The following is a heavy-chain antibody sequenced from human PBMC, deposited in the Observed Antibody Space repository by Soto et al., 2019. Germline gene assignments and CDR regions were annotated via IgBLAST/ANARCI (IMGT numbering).Heavy chain of an antibody. D-gene: IGHD1-7*01. V-gene: IGHV2-70*01. Sequence: SGPTLVNPTQTLTLTCTFSGFSLSTSGMCVSWIRQPPGKALEWLALIDWDDDKYYSTSLKTRLTISKDTSKNQVVLTMTNMDPVDTATYYCARNTQRGCGTYYYYGMDVWGQGTTVTVSS. CDR1: GFSLSTSGMC. J-gene: IGHJ6*02. CDR3: ARNTQRGCGTYYYYGMDV. CDR2: IDWDDDK.